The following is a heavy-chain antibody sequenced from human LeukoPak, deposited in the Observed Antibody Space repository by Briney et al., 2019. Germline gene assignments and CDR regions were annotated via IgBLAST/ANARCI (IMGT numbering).Heavy chain of an antibody. CDR3: ARVHSTNAFDI. Sequence: GGSLRLSCAASGFTFSDYYMSWIRQAPGKGLEWVSYISSSSSYTNYADSVKGRFTISRDNAKNSLYLQMNSLKAEDTAVYYCARVHSTNAFDIWGQGTMVTVSS. CDR2: ISSSSSYT. D-gene: IGHD2-21*01. J-gene: IGHJ3*02. CDR1: GFTFSDYY. V-gene: IGHV3-11*06.